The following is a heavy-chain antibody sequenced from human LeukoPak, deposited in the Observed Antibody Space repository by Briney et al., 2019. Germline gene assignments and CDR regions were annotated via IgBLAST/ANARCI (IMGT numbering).Heavy chain of an antibody. CDR1: GGSFSGYY. CDR2: INHSGST. V-gene: IGHV4-34*01. Sequence: SETLSLTCAVYGGSFSGYYWSWIRLPPGKGLEWIGEINHSGSTNYNPSLKSRVTISVDTSKNQFSLKLSSVTAADTAVYYCARARYSSSSFAFDIWGQGTMVTVSS. D-gene: IGHD6-6*01. J-gene: IGHJ3*02. CDR3: ARARYSSSSFAFDI.